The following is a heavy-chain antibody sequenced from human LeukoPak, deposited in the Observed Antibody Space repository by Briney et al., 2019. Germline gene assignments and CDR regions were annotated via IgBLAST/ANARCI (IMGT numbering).Heavy chain of an antibody. Sequence: SETLSLTCTVSEDSIGTYYWSWIRRPPGKGLEWIGHVYYAGITDYNPSLQSRVTISVDPSRNQLSLKLNSVTAADTAVYYCARQGYKSGWYPTFDFWGPGTQVIVSS. CDR1: EDSIGTYY. CDR3: ARQGYKSGWYPTFDF. V-gene: IGHV4-59*01. CDR2: VYYAGIT. J-gene: IGHJ4*02. D-gene: IGHD6-19*01.